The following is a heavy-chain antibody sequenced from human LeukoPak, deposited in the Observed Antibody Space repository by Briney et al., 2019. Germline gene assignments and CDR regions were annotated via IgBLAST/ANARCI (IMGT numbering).Heavy chain of an antibody. Sequence: GGSLRLSCAASGFTFSSYSMNWVRQAPGKGLEWVSYISSSGSTIYYADSVKGRFTISRDNAKNSLYLQMNSLRAEDTAVYYCARDSSYYYGSGRGAFDIWGQGTMVTVSS. CDR3: ARDSSYYYGSGRGAFDI. CDR2: ISSSGSTI. J-gene: IGHJ3*02. D-gene: IGHD3-10*01. CDR1: GFTFSSYS. V-gene: IGHV3-48*04.